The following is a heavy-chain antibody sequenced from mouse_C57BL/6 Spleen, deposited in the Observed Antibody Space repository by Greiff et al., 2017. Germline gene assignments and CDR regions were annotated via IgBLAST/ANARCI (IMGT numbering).Heavy chain of an antibody. CDR3: ARRGEYYGSSLWYFDV. V-gene: IGHV1-82*01. CDR1: GYAFSSSW. Sequence: QVQLKQSGPELVKPGASVKISCKASGYAFSSSWMNWVKQRPGKGLEWIGRIYPGDGDTNYNGKFKGKATLTADKSSSTAYMQLSSLTSEDSAVYFCARRGEYYGSSLWYFDVWGTGTTGTVSS. CDR2: IYPGDGDT. J-gene: IGHJ1*03. D-gene: IGHD1-1*01.